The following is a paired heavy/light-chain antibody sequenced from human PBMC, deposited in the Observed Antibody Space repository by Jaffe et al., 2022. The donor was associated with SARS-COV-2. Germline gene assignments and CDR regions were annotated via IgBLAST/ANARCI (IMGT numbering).Light chain of an antibody. CDR3: QQYYSTPRT. CDR2: WAS. J-gene: IGKJ1*01. V-gene: IGKV4-1*01. CDR1: HSVLYSSNNKNY. Sequence: DIVMTQSPDSLGVSLGERATINCKSSHSVLYSSNNKNYLAWYQQKPGQPPKLLIYWASTRESGVPDRFSGSGSGTDFTLTINSLQAEDVAVYYCQQYYSTPRTFGQGTKVEIK.
Heavy chain of an antibody. D-gene: IGHD3-9*01. CDR2: LFGDDQT. Sequence: EVQLVETGGGLTQPGGSLRLSCVVSGFTVKTKYMSWVRQAPGKRLECVSVLFGDDQTYYADSVKGRFTISRDYSKNTLYLQMNSLRVDDTAVYYCASTATDDWPHEHDFWGQGTLVIVSS. J-gene: IGHJ4*02. CDR1: GFTVKTKY. CDR3: ASTATDDWPHEHDF. V-gene: IGHV3-53*02.